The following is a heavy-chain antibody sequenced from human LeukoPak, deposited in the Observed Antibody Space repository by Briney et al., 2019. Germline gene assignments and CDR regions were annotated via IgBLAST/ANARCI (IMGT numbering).Heavy chain of an antibody. CDR2: INHSGST. CDR3: ARGAYSYGYYPPGKCYFDY. D-gene: IGHD5-18*01. CDR1: GGSFSGYY. Sequence: PSETLSLTCAVYGGSFSGYYWSWIRQPPGKGLEWIGEINHSGSTNYNPSLKSRVTISVDTSKNQFSLKLSSVTAADTAVYYCARGAYSYGYYPPGKCYFDYWGQGTLVTVSS. J-gene: IGHJ4*02. V-gene: IGHV4-34*01.